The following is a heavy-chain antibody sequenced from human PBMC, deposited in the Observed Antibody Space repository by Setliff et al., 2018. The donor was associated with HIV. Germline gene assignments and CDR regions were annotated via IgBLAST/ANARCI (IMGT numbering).Heavy chain of an antibody. CDR1: GGSFSVYY. CDR2: INHSGST. CDR3: ARQSSGSPEYFQH. V-gene: IGHV4-34*01. Sequence: SETLSLTCAVYGGSFSVYYWSWIRQPPGKGLEWIGEINHSGSTNYNPSLKSRVTISVDTSKNQFSLKLSSVTAADTAVYYCARQSSGSPEYFQHWGQGTLVTVSS. D-gene: IGHD1-26*01. J-gene: IGHJ1*01.